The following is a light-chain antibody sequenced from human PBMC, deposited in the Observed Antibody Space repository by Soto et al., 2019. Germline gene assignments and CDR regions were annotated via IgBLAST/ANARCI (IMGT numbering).Light chain of an antibody. Sequence: DVVMTQTPLSLSVTPGQPASISCKSSQSLLHTDGKTYLYWYLQKPGHPPQLLIYEVFNRFSGVPDRFSGSGSGTDFTLKISRVEAEDVGTYYCMQPRQPLLTFGGGTKVEI. J-gene: IGKJ4*01. CDR3: MQPRQPLLT. CDR2: EVF. CDR1: QSLLHTDGKTY. V-gene: IGKV2D-29*01.